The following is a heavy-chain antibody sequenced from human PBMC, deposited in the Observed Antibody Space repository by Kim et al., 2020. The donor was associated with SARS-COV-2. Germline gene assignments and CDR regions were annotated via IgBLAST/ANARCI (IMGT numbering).Heavy chain of an antibody. CDR3: ARDMSPGYMDS. Sequence: GGSLRLSCAASGFTFSSHWMHWVRQAPGKGLVCVSRISNDGRDTGYADSVKGRFTVSRDNAKNMLYLQMNSLRAEDTAVYYCARDMSPGYMDSWGQGILVTVSS. J-gene: IGHJ5*01. V-gene: IGHV3-74*01. CDR2: ISNDGRDT. CDR1: GFTFSSHW. D-gene: IGHD2-2*02.